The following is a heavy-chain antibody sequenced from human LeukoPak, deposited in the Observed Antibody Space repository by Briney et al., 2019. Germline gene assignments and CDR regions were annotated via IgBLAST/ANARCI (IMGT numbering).Heavy chain of an antibody. CDR1: GFTFSSHG. V-gene: IGHV3-23*01. CDR3: AKDDRWLQFCC. J-gene: IGHJ4*02. Sequence: SLXXXCXASGFTFSSHGMNWVRQAPGKGLEWVSGIIPSGHTTYYADSVRGRFTISRDNSRNTLYLQMNSLRAEDTAVYYCAKDDRWLQFCCWGQGILVTVSA. D-gene: IGHD5-24*01. CDR2: IIPSGHTT.